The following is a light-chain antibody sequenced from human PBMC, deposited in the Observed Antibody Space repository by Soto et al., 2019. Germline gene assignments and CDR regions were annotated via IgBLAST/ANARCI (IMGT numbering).Light chain of an antibody. CDR3: QQRSNWPSIT. Sequence: EIVLTQSPATLSLSPGEKATISCRASQSVSSYLAWNQQKPGQAPRLLIYDASNRATGIPARFSGSGSGTDFTLTISSLEPEDFAVYYCQQRSNWPSITFGQRTRLEIK. J-gene: IGKJ5*01. CDR1: QSVSSY. CDR2: DAS. V-gene: IGKV3-11*01.